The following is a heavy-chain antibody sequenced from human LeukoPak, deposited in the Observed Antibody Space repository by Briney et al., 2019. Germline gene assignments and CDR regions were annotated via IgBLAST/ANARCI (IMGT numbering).Heavy chain of an antibody. J-gene: IGHJ3*02. CDR2: IWYDGSNK. D-gene: IGHD1-14*01. V-gene: IGHV3-33*01. CDR1: GFTFSSYG. Sequence: GGSLRLSCAASGFTFSSYGMHWVRQAPGKGLEWVAVIWYDGSNKYYADSVKGRFTISRDNAKNSLYLQMNSLRAEDTAVYYCARCVAGENAFDIWGQGTMVTVSS. CDR3: ARCVAGENAFDI.